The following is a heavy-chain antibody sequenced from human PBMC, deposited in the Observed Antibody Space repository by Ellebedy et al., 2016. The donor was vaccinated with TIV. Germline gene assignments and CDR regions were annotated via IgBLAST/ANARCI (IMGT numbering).Heavy chain of an antibody. Sequence: MPSETLSLTCAVSGGSISSSNWWSWVRQPPGKGLEWMGEIYHSGSTNDNPSLTRRLTVSLDKSKNQFPLNLSYETAADTAVYYCATSPMVRGDGMDVWGQGTTVTVSS. CDR2: IYHSGST. V-gene: IGHV4-4*02. CDR3: ATSPMVRGDGMDV. CDR1: GGSISSSNW. D-gene: IGHD3-10*01. J-gene: IGHJ6*02.